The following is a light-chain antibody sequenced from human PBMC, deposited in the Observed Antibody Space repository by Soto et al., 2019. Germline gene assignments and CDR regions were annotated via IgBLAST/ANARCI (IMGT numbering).Light chain of an antibody. Sequence: QMTQSPSTLSASVGDRVTITCRASQSIDTELAWYQQKPGKAPNLLIYRASNLESGVPSRCSGSGSGTDFTLAISSLPQDDFATYCCQQYGRLLSFGQGTKVDI. CDR3: QQYGRLLS. J-gene: IGKJ2*01. CDR1: QSIDTE. CDR2: RAS. V-gene: IGKV1-5*03.